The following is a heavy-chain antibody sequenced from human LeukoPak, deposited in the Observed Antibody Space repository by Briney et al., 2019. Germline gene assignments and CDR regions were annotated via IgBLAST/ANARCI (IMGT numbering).Heavy chain of an antibody. CDR1: GFTVSSKY. Sequence: GGSLRLSCAVSGFTVSSKYMNWVRQAPGKGLEWVSLIYSDGSTYYADSVRGRFTIARDNSKNTLYLQMNSLRAEDTAVYYCAKDRDMIVVVITGLFDYWGQGTLVTVSS. J-gene: IGHJ4*02. D-gene: IGHD3-22*01. V-gene: IGHV3-66*01. CDR3: AKDRDMIVVVITGLFDY. CDR2: IYSDGST.